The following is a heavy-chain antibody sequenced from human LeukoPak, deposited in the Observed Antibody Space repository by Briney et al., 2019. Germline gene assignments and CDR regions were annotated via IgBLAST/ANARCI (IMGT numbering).Heavy chain of an antibody. J-gene: IGHJ3*02. V-gene: IGHV3-21*01. Sequence: GGSLRLSCAASGFTFSSYSMNWVRQAPGKGLEWVSSISSSSSYIYYADSVKGRFTISRDNAKNSLYLQMNSLRAEDTAVYYCARDRRGYGDYLINDAFDIWGQGTMVTVSS. D-gene: IGHD4-17*01. CDR3: ARDRRGYGDYLINDAFDI. CDR1: GFTFSSYS. CDR2: ISSSSSYI.